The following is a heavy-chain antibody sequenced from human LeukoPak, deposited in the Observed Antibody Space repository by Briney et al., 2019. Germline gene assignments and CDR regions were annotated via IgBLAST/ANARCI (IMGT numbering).Heavy chain of an antibody. CDR1: GYTFTSYG. V-gene: IGHV1-18*01. J-gene: IGHJ3*02. CDR2: ISAYNGNT. D-gene: IGHD3-22*01. CDR3: ASTYYYDSSGSDAFDI. Sequence: GASVKVSCKASGYTFTSYGISWVRQAPGQGLEWMGWISAYNGNTNYAQKLQGRVTMTTDTSTSTAYMELRSLRSDDTAVYYCASTYYYDSSGSDAFDIWGQGTMVTVSS.